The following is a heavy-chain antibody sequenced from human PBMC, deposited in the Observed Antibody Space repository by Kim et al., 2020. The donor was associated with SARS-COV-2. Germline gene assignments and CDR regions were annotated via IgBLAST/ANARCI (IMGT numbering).Heavy chain of an antibody. Sequence: ASVKVSCKASGYTFTSYGISWVRQAPGQGLEWMGWISAYNGNINYAQKLQGRVTMTTDTSTSTAYMELRSLRSDYTAVYYCARDLWELGSNWFDPWGQGTLVTVSS. CDR1: GYTFTSYG. CDR2: ISAYNGNI. CDR3: ARDLWELGSNWFDP. D-gene: IGHD1-26*01. V-gene: IGHV1-18*01. J-gene: IGHJ5*02.